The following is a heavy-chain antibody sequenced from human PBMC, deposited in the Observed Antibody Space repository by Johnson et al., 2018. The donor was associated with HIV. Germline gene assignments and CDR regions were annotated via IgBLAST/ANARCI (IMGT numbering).Heavy chain of an antibody. V-gene: IGHV3-30*18. J-gene: IGHJ3*02. Sequence: VQLVESGGGVVQPGRSLRLSCTASGFTFSSYGMNWVRQAPGKGLEWVAVISYDASYKYYADSVNGRFTISRDNSKNTLYLQMNSLRAEDTGVYSCAKIGAAAGLKDAFDIWGQGTMVTVSS. D-gene: IGHD6-13*01. CDR2: ISYDASYK. CDR1: GFTFSSYG. CDR3: AKIGAAAGLKDAFDI.